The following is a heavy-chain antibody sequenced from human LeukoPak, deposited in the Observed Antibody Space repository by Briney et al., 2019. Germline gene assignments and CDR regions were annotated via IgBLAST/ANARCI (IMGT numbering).Heavy chain of an antibody. CDR2: IYYSGST. V-gene: IGHV4-31*03. CDR3: ASLSRSSGSGTWFYFDY. J-gene: IGHJ4*02. Sequence: PSETLSLTCTVSGGSISSGGYYWSWIRQHPGKGLEWIGYIYYSGSTYYNPSLKSRVTISLDTSKNQFSLKLSSVTAADTAVYFCASLSRSSGSGTWFYFDYWGQGTLVTVSS. CDR1: GGSISSGGYY. D-gene: IGHD3-10*01.